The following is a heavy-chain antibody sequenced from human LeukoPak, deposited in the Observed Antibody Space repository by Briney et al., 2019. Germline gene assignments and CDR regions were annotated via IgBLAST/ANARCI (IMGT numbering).Heavy chain of an antibody. CDR3: ARGRYYDFWSGYIGNWFDP. J-gene: IGHJ5*02. CDR1: GGSISSYY. D-gene: IGHD3-3*01. V-gene: IGHV4-59*12. CDR2: IYYSGST. Sequence: SETLSLTCTVSGGSISSYYWSWIRQPPGKGLEWIGYIYYSGSTNYNPSLKSRVTISVDTSKNKFSLTLSSVTAADTAVYYCARGRYYDFWSGYIGNWFDPWGQGTLVTVSS.